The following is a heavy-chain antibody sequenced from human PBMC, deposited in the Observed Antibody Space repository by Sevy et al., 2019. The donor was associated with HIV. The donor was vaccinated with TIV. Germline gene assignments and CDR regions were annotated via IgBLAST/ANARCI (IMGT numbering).Heavy chain of an antibody. CDR3: ARGRITGTSGYGMDV. CDR2: IIPIFGTA. D-gene: IGHD1-7*01. Sequence: ASVKVSCKASGGTFSSYAINWVRQAPGQGLEWMGGIIPIFGTANYAQKFQGRVTITADESTSTAYMELSNLRSEDTAVYYCARGRITGTSGYGMDVWGQGTTVTVSS. V-gene: IGHV1-69*13. CDR1: GGTFSSYA. J-gene: IGHJ6*02.